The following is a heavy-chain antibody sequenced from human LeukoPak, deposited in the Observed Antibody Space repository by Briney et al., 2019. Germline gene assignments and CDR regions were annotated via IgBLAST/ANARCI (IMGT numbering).Heavy chain of an antibody. D-gene: IGHD2-2*01. V-gene: IGHV3-64*01. CDR2: ISSNGGST. Sequence: GGSLRLSCAASGFTFSSYAMHWVRQAPGKGLEYGSAISSNGGSTYYANSVKGRFTISRDNSKNTLHLQMGSLRAEDMAVYYCARGALGYCSSTSCFATQFGAWGQGTLVTVSS. J-gene: IGHJ5*02. CDR1: GFTFSSYA. CDR3: ARGALGYCSSTSCFATQFGA.